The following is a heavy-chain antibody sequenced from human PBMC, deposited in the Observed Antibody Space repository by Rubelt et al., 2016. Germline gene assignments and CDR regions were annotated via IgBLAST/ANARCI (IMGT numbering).Heavy chain of an antibody. CDR3: ARDLGSDSSSFGAFDI. D-gene: IGHD6-13*01. V-gene: IGHV3-7*03. Sequence: EVQLVESGGGLVRPGGSLRLSCAASGFTFSSYWMSWVRPAPGKGLEWVANRKQDGSEKYTVDSVKGRFTIARDNAKNSLYLQRNSLRAEDTAVYYCARDLGSDSSSFGAFDIWGQGTMVTVSS. CDR1: GFTFSSYW. CDR2: RKQDGSEK. J-gene: IGHJ3*02.